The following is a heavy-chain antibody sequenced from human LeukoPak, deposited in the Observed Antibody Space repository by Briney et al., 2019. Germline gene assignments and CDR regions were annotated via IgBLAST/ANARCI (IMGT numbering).Heavy chain of an antibody. Sequence: SETLSLTCTVSGGSISSSGSYWGWIRQPPGKGLEWIGSIYYGGNTYNPSLKSRVTISVDTSKNQFSLNLTSVNAADTAVYYCARVMAARREDLNWFDPWGQGTLVTVSS. CDR2: IYYGGNT. J-gene: IGHJ5*02. D-gene: IGHD6-6*01. CDR1: GGSISSSGSY. V-gene: IGHV4-39*07. CDR3: ARVMAARREDLNWFDP.